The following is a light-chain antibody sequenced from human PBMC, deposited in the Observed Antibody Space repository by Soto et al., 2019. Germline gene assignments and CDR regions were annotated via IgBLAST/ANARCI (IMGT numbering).Light chain of an antibody. CDR2: DVS. J-gene: IGLJ3*02. CDR1: SSDVGGYNY. V-gene: IGLV2-11*01. Sequence: QSALTQPRSVSGSPGQSVTISCTGTSSDVGGYNYVSWYQQHPGKAPKLMIYDVSKRPSGVPGRFSGSKSGNTASLTISGLQAGDEADYYCCSYGGSYTVFGGGTKVTVL. CDR3: CSYGGSYTV.